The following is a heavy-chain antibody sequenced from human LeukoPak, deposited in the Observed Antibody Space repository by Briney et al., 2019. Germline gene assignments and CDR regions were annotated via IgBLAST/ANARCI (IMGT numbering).Heavy chain of an antibody. D-gene: IGHD2-21*01. Sequence: GGSLRLSCAASEFTFSSYWMHWVRQAPGKGLVWVSRISGDGSTTSYADFVKGRFTISRDNAKNTLYLEMNSLRAEDTAVYYCAQGVSRWAFAIWGQGTMVTVSS. V-gene: IGHV3-74*01. CDR2: ISGDGSTT. CDR3: AQGVSRWAFAI. CDR1: EFTFSSYW. J-gene: IGHJ3*02.